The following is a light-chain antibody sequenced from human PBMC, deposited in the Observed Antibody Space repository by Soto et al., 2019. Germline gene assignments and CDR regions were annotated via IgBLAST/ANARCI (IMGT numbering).Light chain of an antibody. J-gene: IGKJ1*01. CDR2: GAS. Sequence: EVVLTQSPGTLSLSPGERATLSCRASQIFSSDYLAWYQQKPGQAPRLLIYGASTRATHIPDRFSGSGSGTDFTLTISRLEPEDSAVYYCQQYGSSPWPFGQGTKVEIK. CDR3: QQYGSSPWP. V-gene: IGKV3-20*01. CDR1: QIFSSDY.